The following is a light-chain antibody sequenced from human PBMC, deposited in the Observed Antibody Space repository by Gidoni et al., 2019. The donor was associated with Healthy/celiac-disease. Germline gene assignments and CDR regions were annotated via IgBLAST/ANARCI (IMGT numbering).Light chain of an antibody. V-gene: IGKV3-15*01. Sequence: EIAKTLSPATLSVSPGQRATLSCRASQGVSSNLAWYQQKPGQAPRLLIYGASTRPTGVPARFSGSGSGTDFTLTISSLQSEDFAAYYCQQYNNWPRTFGQGTKLEIK. J-gene: IGKJ2*01. CDR3: QQYNNWPRT. CDR2: GAS. CDR1: QGVSSN.